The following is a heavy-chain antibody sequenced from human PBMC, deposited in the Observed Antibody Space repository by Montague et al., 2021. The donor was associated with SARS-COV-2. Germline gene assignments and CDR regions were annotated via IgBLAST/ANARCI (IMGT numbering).Heavy chain of an antibody. CDR2: IYYSGST. CDR1: GGSISRSEDN. V-gene: IGHV4-31*03. Sequence: TLSLTCTVSGGSISRSEDNWAWIRQPPGKGLEWIGYIYYSGSTYYNPSLKSRVTISVDTSKNQFSLKLSSVTAADTAVYYCARASGKKTIFGVVISYFDYWGQGTLATVSS. J-gene: IGHJ4*02. D-gene: IGHD3-3*01. CDR3: ARASGKKTIFGVVISYFDY.